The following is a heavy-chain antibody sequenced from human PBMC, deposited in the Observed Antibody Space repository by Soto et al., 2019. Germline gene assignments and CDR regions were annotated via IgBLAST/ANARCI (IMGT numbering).Heavy chain of an antibody. J-gene: IGHJ6*01. CDR2: INPSGGST. D-gene: IGHD6-19*01. CDR3: ARQSSSGWYDPKIYYYYYGLDV. Sequence: ASVKVSCKASGYTFTSYYMHWVRQAPGQGLEWMGIINPSGGSTSYAQKFQGRVTMTRDTSTSTVYMELSSLRSEDTAVYYCARQSSSGWYDPKIYYYYYGLDVRGQRTTVTAPS. CDR1: GYTFTSYY. V-gene: IGHV1-46*01.